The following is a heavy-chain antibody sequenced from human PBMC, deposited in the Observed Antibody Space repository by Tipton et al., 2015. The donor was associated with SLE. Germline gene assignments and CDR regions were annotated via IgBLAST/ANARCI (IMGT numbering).Heavy chain of an antibody. CDR2: IRYDGSNK. D-gene: IGHD3-22*01. CDR3: ARGASVYYDSSGPFYFDY. V-gene: IGHV3-30*02. CDR1: GFTFSSYG. J-gene: IGHJ4*02. Sequence: SLRLSCAASGFTFSSYGMHWVRQAPGKGLEWVAFIRYDGSNKYYADSVKGRFTISRDNSKNTLYLQMNSLRAEDTAVYYCARGASVYYDSSGPFYFDYWGQGTLATVSS.